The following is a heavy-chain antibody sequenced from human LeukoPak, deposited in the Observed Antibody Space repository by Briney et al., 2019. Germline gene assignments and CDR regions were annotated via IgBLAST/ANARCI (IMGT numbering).Heavy chain of an antibody. J-gene: IGHJ4*02. Sequence: ASVKVSCKASGFTFTSSAVQWVRQARGQRLEWIGWIVVGSGNTNYAQKFQERVTITRDMSTSTAYMELSSLRSEDTAVYYCAAFYLTGYYRYFDYWGQGTLVTVSS. V-gene: IGHV1-58*01. D-gene: IGHD3-9*01. CDR2: IVVGSGNT. CDR1: GFTFTSSA. CDR3: AAFYLTGYYRYFDY.